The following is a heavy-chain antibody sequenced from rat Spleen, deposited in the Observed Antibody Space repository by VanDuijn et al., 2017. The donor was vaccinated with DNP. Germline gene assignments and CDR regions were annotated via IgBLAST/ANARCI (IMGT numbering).Heavy chain of an antibody. Sequence: EVQLVETGGGLVQPGRSLRLSCIASGFTFSNYWMFWIRQAPGKGLEWVASIKPDGGGADYSDSVKGRFTISRDNAESTGYLLMNSLRSEDTATYYCVKDSTYYFDYWGQGVMVTVSS. J-gene: IGHJ2*01. CDR3: VKDSTYYFDY. V-gene: IGHV5-58*01. CDR2: IKPDGGGA. CDR1: GFTFSNYW.